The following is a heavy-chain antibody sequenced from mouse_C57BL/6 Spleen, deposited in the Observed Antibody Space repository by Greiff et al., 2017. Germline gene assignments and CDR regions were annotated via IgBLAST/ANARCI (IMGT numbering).Heavy chain of an antibody. Sequence: VQLKQSGPELVKPGASVKISCKASGYAFSSSWMNWVKQRPGKGLEWIGRIYPGDGDTNYNGKFKGKATLTADKSSSTAYMQLSSLTSEDSAVYFCARPSTMVTTVYFDYWGQGTTLTVSS. CDR2: IYPGDGDT. V-gene: IGHV1-82*01. D-gene: IGHD2-2*01. CDR1: GYAFSSSW. CDR3: ARPSTMVTTVYFDY. J-gene: IGHJ2*01.